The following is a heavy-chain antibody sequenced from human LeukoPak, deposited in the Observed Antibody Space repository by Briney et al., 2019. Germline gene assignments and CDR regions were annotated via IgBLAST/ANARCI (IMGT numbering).Heavy chain of an antibody. CDR3: ARRFGGYCSSTSCYTITFPLYYYMDV. CDR1: GFTFSSYT. J-gene: IGHJ6*03. CDR2: ITFSSSYI. Sequence: GGSLRLSCAASGFTFSSYTMSWVRQAPGKGLEWVSSITFSSSYIYYADSVKGRFTVSRDNAKNSLYLQMNSLRAEDTAVYYCARRFGGYCSSTSCYTITFPLYYYMDVWGKGTTVTVSS. D-gene: IGHD2-2*02. V-gene: IGHV3-21*06.